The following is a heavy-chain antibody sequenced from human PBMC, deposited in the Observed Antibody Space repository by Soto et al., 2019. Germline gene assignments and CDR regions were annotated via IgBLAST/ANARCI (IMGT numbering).Heavy chain of an antibody. V-gene: IGHV6-1*01. CDR1: GNSVSSNSAA. CDR2: TYYRSKWFD. J-gene: IGHJ4*02. Sequence: SQTLSLTCAISGNSVSSNSAAWNWIRQSPSRGLEWLGRTYYRSKWFDDYPVSVKSRMTINPATSKNQFSLQLSSVIREDTAVYYCARARPYNESSGYYDSWGQGILVTVSS. CDR3: ARARPYNESSGYYDS. D-gene: IGHD3-22*01.